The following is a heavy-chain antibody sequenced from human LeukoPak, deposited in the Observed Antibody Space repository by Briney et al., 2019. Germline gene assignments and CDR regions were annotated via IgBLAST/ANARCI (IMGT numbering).Heavy chain of an antibody. CDR2: IYPGDSDT. J-gene: IGHJ6*02. CDR3: ARGRGGYGSGLNYYYYYGMDV. D-gene: IGHD3-10*01. V-gene: IGHV5-51*01. CDR1: GYSFTSYW. Sequence: GESLKISCKGSGYSFTSYWIGWVRQMPGKGLEWMGIIYPGDSDTRYSPSFQGQVTISADKSISPAYLQWSSLKASATAMYYCARGRGGYGSGLNYYYYYGMDVWGQGTTLTVSS.